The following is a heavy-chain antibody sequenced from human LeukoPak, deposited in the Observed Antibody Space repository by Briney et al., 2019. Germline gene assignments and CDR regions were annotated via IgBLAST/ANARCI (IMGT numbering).Heavy chain of an antibody. V-gene: IGHV3-30*04. CDR2: ISYDGSNK. J-gene: IGHJ4*02. CDR1: GFTFSSYA. D-gene: IGHD3-3*01. Sequence: PGGSLRLSCAASGFTFSSYAMHWVRQAPGKGLEWVAVISYDGSNKYYADSVKGRFTISRDNSKNTLYLQMNSLRAEDTAVYYCAKGGFDFWSGYPFDYWGQGTLVTVSS. CDR3: AKGGFDFWSGYPFDY.